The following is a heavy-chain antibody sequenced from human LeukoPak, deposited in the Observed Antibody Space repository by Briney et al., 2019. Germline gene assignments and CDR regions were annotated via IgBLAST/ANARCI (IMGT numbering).Heavy chain of an antibody. CDR3: AKRDDSGSFFFDY. CDR2: FSGSGGST. V-gene: IGHV3-23*01. Sequence: GGSLRLSCAASGFTFSSYAMSWVRQAPGKGLECISGFSGSGGSTYYADSVKGRFTISRDNSKNTLYLQMNSLRAEDTAIYYCAKRDDSGSFFFDYWGQGTLVTVSS. CDR1: GFTFSSYA. D-gene: IGHD3-10*01. J-gene: IGHJ4*02.